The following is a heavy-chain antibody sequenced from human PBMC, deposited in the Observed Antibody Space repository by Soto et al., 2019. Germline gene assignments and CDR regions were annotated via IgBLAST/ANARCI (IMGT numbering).Heavy chain of an antibody. Sequence: QVQLQESGPGLVKPSETLSLNCTVSGGSVSSGSYYWSWIRQPPGKGLEWIGYIYYSGRTKYNPSLKSRGTISVDTSKNQFSLKLSSVNAADTAVYYCARVRSSGDSMGYWGQGTLVTVSS. J-gene: IGHJ4*02. CDR1: GGSVSSGSYY. CDR3: ARVRSSGDSMGY. V-gene: IGHV4-61*01. CDR2: IYYSGRT. D-gene: IGHD3-22*01.